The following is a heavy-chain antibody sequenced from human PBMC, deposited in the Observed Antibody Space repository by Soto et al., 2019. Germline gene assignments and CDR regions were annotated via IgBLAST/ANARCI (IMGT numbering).Heavy chain of an antibody. CDR2: IFYSGST. D-gene: IGHD5-18*01. V-gene: IGHV4-31*03. J-gene: IGHJ5*02. CDR1: GGSINSGGFY. Sequence: SETLSLTCTVSGGSINSGGFYWTWIRQHPGKGLEWIGYIFYSGSTYYNPSLKSRVTISIDTSKNQFSLNLTSVTAADTAVYYCARVLTCSYSCVDLWGQGTLVTVSA. CDR3: ARVLTCSYSCVDL.